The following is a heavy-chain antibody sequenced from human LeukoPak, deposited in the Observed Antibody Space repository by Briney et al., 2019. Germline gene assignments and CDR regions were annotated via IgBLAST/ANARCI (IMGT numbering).Heavy chain of an antibody. V-gene: IGHV1-2*02. J-gene: IGHJ6*02. CDR2: INPNSGGT. D-gene: IGHD1/OR15-1a*01. CDR1: GYTFTGYY. Sequence: ASVKVSCKASGYTFTGYYIHWVRQAPGQGLEWMGWINPNSGGTNYAQKFQGRVTMTRDTSISTVYMEVTGLRSDGTAVYYCANLMGTAYYYDMDVWGQGTTVTVSS. CDR3: ANLMGTAYYYDMDV.